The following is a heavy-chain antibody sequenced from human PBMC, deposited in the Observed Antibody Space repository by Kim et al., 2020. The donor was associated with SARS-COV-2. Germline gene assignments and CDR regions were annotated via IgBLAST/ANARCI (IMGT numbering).Heavy chain of an antibody. J-gene: IGHJ6*02. Sequence: SVKVSCKASGGTFSSYAISWVRQAPGQGLEWMGGIIPIFGTANYAQKFQGRVTITADESTSTAYMELSSLRSEDTAVYYCARGTVVVVAATRLRGYYYGMDVWGQGTTVTVSS. CDR3: ARGTVVVVAATRLRGYYYGMDV. CDR2: IIPIFGTA. D-gene: IGHD2-15*01. V-gene: IGHV1-69*13. CDR1: GGTFSSYA.